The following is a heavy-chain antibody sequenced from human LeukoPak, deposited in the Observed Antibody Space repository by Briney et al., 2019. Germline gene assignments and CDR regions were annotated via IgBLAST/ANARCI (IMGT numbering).Heavy chain of an antibody. V-gene: IGHV3-74*01. CDR3: ARVDYGDYVAAVDI. D-gene: IGHD4-17*01. J-gene: IGHJ3*02. Sequence: TGGSLRLSCAASGFTFSTNWMHWVRQTPGKGLVWVSRINSDGSDTSYADSVKGRFTISRDNAKNTLYLQINSLRVEDTAVYHCARVDYGDYVAAVDIWGQGTMVTVFS. CDR2: INSDGSDT. CDR1: GFTFSTNW.